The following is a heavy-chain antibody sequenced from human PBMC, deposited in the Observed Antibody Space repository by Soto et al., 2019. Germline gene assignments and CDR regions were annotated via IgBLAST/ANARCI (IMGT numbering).Heavy chain of an antibody. CDR3: AHALHLAELTFDAFEI. CDR1: GFSLSTSGVG. J-gene: IGHJ3*02. V-gene: IGHV2-5*02. D-gene: IGHD3-16*02. CDR2: LYWDDDK. Sequence: QITLKESGPTLVKPTQTLTLTCTFSGFSLSTSGVGVGWIRQPPGKALEWLALLYWDDDKRYSPSLKSRLTITKDTHKNQVVLRMTNVDPVDTATYDCAHALHLAELTFDAFEIWGQGTMVTVSS.